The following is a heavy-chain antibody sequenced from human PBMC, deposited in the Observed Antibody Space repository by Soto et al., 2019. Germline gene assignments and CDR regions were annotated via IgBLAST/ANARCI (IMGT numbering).Heavy chain of an antibody. V-gene: IGHV4-61*01. CDR1: GGSVSSGSYY. CDR3: ASGYARGYNWFDP. Sequence: SETLSLTCTVSGGSVSSGSYYWSWIRQPPGKGLEWIGYIYYSGSTNYNPSLKSRVTIPVDTSKNQFPLKLSSVTAADTAVYYCASGYARGYNWFDPWGQGTLVTVSS. D-gene: IGHD3-10*02. J-gene: IGHJ5*02. CDR2: IYYSGST.